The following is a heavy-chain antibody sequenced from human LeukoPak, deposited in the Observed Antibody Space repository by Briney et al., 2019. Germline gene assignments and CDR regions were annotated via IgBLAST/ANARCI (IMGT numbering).Heavy chain of an antibody. CDR3: ARDGCSSTSCYEQSSYIHYYYYYYMDV. V-gene: IGHV3-21*01. D-gene: IGHD2-2*01. Sequence: GGSLRLSCAASGFTFSSYSMNWVRQAPGKGLEWVSSISSSSSYIYYADSVKGRFTISRDNAKNSLYLQMNSLRAEDTAVYYCARDGCSSTSCYEQSSYIHYYYYYYMDVWGKGTTVTVSS. J-gene: IGHJ6*03. CDR1: GFTFSSYS. CDR2: ISSSSSYI.